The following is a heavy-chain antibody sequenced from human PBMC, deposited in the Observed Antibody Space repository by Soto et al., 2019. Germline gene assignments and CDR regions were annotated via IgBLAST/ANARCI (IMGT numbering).Heavy chain of an antibody. CDR2: IYPGDSDT. Sequence: GEFLKISCKGSGYSFTSYWIGWVRQMPGKGLEWMGIIYPGDSDTRYSPSFQGQVTISADKSISTAYLQWSSLKASDTAMYYCARRTDTAMDPDAFDIWGQGTMVTVSS. J-gene: IGHJ3*02. CDR3: ARRTDTAMDPDAFDI. D-gene: IGHD5-18*01. CDR1: GYSFTSYW. V-gene: IGHV5-51*01.